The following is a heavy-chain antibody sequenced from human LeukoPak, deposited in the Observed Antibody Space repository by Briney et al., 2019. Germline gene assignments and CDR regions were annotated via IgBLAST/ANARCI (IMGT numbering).Heavy chain of an antibody. Sequence: GGSLRLSCAVSGFSVRTNFMSWVRQTPGKGLEWVSVIYTGGGTDHADSVKGRFTISRDNSKNTLYLQMNSLRAEDTAVYYCAKDVFHYDSSGYDAFDIWGQGTMVTVSS. J-gene: IGHJ3*02. V-gene: IGHV3-53*01. CDR1: GFSVRTNF. CDR2: IYTGGGT. D-gene: IGHD3-22*01. CDR3: AKDVFHYDSSGYDAFDI.